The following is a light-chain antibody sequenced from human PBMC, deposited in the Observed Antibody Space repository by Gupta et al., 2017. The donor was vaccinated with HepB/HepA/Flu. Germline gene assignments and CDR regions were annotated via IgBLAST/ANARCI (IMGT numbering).Light chain of an antibody. Sequence: QSALTPPASVSGSPGQSITISCTGTSSDVGGYNYVSWYQQHPGKVPKLMIYDVSNRPSGVSKRFSGSKSGNTASLTISGLQAEDEADYYCSSYTSSSTRVFGGGTKLTVL. CDR3: SSYTSSSTRV. CDR2: DVS. CDR1: SSDVGGYNY. V-gene: IGLV2-14*03. J-gene: IGLJ3*02.